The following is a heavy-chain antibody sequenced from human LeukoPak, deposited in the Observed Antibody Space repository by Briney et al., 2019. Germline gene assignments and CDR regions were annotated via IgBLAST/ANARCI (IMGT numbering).Heavy chain of an antibody. CDR2: ISYDGSNK. D-gene: IGHD1/OR15-1a*01. Sequence: GGSLRLSCAASGFTFSSYGMHWVRQAPGKGLEWVAVISYDGSNKYYADSVKGRFTISRDNSKNTLYLQMNSLRAEDTAVYYCAKDGRRGITPRTIDYWGQGTLVTVSS. V-gene: IGHV3-30*18. CDR3: AKDGRRGITPRTIDY. J-gene: IGHJ4*02. CDR1: GFTFSSYG.